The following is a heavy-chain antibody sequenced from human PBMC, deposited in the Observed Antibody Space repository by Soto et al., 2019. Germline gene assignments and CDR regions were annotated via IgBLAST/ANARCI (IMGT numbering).Heavy chain of an antibody. CDR1: GGSISSGDYY. J-gene: IGHJ5*02. CDR3: ARAGGYYLNWFDP. CDR2: IYYSGST. Sequence: SETLSLTCTVSGGSISSGDYYWSWIRQPPGKGLEWIGYIYYSGSTYYNPSLKSRVTISVDTSKNQFSLKLSSVTAADTAVYYCARAGGYYLNWFDPWGQGTLVTVSS. D-gene: IGHD3-22*01. V-gene: IGHV4-30-4*01.